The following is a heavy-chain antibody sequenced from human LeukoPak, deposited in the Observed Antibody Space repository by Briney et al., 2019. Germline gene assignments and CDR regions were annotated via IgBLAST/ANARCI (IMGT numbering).Heavy chain of an antibody. CDR3: ARGRGFSHGWPVDTFDM. D-gene: IGHD5-18*01. V-gene: IGHV3-48*01. J-gene: IGHJ3*02. CDR1: GFTFSSYA. Sequence: GGSLRLSCAASGFTFSSYAMSWVRQAPGKGLEWVSYISSSGGTIDYADSVKGRFTISRDNSKNTLYLQMNSLRAEDTAVYYCARGRGFSHGWPVDTFDMWGQGTMVTVSS. CDR2: ISSSGGTI.